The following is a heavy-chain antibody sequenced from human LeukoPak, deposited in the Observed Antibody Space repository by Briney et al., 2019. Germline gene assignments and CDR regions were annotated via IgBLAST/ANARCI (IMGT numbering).Heavy chain of an antibody. CDR2: IYHNGNT. CDR1: GGSISSSYW. CDR3: ARGITGRGRFDP. D-gene: IGHD3-10*01. J-gene: IGHJ5*02. V-gene: IGHV4-4*02. Sequence: PSGTLSLTCAVSGGSISSSYWWTWVRQPPGKGLEWIGEIYHNGNTNYNPSLKGRVTISVDQSKNQFSLKLSSVTAADTAVYYCARGITGRGRFDPWGQGTLVTVSS.